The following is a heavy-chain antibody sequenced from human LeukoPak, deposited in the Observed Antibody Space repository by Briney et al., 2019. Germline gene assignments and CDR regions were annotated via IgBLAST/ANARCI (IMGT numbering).Heavy chain of an antibody. J-gene: IGHJ4*02. Sequence: GGSLRLSCEASGVTFSNYWMHWVRQAPGKGPVWVAVISYDGSNKYYADSVKGRFTISRDNSKNTLYLQMNSLRAEDTAVYYCAKDLPVLPTVAGSVYWGQGTLVTVSS. CDR3: AKDLPVLPTVAGSVY. V-gene: IGHV3-30*18. CDR1: GVTFSNYW. CDR2: ISYDGSNK. D-gene: IGHD4-23*01.